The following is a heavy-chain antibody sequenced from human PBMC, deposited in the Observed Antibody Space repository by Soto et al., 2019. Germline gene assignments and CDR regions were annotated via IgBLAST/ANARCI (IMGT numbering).Heavy chain of an antibody. Sequence: PGGSLRLSCAASGFTFSSYWMSWVRQAPGKGLEWVANIKQDGSEKYYVDSVKGRFTISRDNAKNSLYLQMNSLRAEDTAVYYCARDDTYYDFWSGVRAGAWYYYGMDVWGQGTTVTVSS. D-gene: IGHD3-3*01. CDR2: IKQDGSEK. J-gene: IGHJ6*02. CDR3: ARDDTYYDFWSGVRAGAWYYYGMDV. CDR1: GFTFSSYW. V-gene: IGHV3-7*05.